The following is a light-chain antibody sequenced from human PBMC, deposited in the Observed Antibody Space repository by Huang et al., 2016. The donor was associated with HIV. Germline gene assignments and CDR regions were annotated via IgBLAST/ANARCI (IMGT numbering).Light chain of an antibody. CDR3: QHRNSWPLT. J-gene: IGKJ4*01. CDR2: DAN. CDR1: QSISHY. Sequence: EIVLTQSPATLSLSPGEGATLSCRASQSISHYLARYQQKPGHAPSLLIYDANNRATGIPARFSGSGSGTDFTLTINGLESDDFAVYYCQHRNSWPLTFGGGTKVEIK. V-gene: IGKV3-11*01.